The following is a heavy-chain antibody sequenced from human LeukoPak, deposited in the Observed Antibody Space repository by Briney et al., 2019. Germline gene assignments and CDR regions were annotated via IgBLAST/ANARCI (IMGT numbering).Heavy chain of an antibody. J-gene: IGHJ4*02. Sequence: PGGSLRLSCAASGFTLSSYSMNWVRQAPGKGLEWVSSISSSSTYIYYADSVKGRFTTSRDNAKNSLYLQMNSLRAEDTAVYYCTRGGFDDYWGQGTLVTVSS. D-gene: IGHD3-16*01. CDR3: TRGGFDDY. CDR1: GFTLSSYS. V-gene: IGHV3-21*01. CDR2: ISSSSTYI.